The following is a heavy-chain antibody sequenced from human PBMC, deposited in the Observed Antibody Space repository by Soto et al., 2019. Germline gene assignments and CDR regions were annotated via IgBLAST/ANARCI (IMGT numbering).Heavy chain of an antibody. CDR3: TTIDYYDSSGYSRADAFDI. CDR2: IKSKTDGGTT. D-gene: IGHD3-22*01. V-gene: IGHV3-15*01. J-gene: IGHJ3*02. Sequence: GGSLSLSCAASGFTFSNAWMSWVRQAPGEGLEWVGRIKSKTDGGTTDYAAPVKGRFTISRDDSKNTLYLQMNSLKTEDTAVYYCTTIDYYDSSGYSRADAFDIWGQGTMVTVSS. CDR1: GFTFSNAW.